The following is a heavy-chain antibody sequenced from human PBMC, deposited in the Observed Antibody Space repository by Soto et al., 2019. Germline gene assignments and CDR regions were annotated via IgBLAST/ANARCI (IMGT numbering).Heavy chain of an antibody. Sequence: SETLSLTCTVSGGSISSYYWSWIRQPPGKGLEWIGYIYYSGSTNYNPSLKSRVTISVDTSKNQFSLKLSSVTAADTAVYYCARHYDYIWGSPSSPVFDPWGQGTLVTVSS. CDR3: ARHYDYIWGSPSSPVFDP. CDR1: GGSISSYY. D-gene: IGHD3-16*01. CDR2: IYYSGST. J-gene: IGHJ5*02. V-gene: IGHV4-59*08.